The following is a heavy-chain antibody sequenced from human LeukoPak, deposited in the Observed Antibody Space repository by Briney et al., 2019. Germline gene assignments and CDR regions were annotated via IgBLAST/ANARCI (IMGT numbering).Heavy chain of an antibody. Sequence: ASVKVSCKASGYTFTSYYMHWVRQALGQGLEWMGIINPSGGSTSYAQKFQGRVTMTRDMSTSTVYMELSSLRSEDTAVYYCARVDVYDFWSGYRRDYYYYYMDVWGKGTTVTVSS. V-gene: IGHV1-46*01. CDR1: GYTFTSYY. D-gene: IGHD3-3*01. J-gene: IGHJ6*03. CDR3: ARVDVYDFWSGYRRDYYYYYMDV. CDR2: INPSGGST.